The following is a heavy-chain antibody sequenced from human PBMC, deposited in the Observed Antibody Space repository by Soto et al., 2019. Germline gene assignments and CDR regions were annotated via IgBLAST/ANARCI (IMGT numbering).Heavy chain of an antibody. J-gene: IGHJ4*02. CDR1: GFTFSNTW. Sequence: GGSLRLSCAASGFTFSNTWMNWVRQAPGKGLEWVGLIKSKTDGGTTDYAAPVKGRFIISRDDSKNTLYLQMNSQKTEDTAVYFCTTGGLMVYSLDYWGQGALVTVSS. CDR3: TTGGLMVYSLDY. V-gene: IGHV3-15*07. CDR2: IKSKTDGGTT. D-gene: IGHD2-8*01.